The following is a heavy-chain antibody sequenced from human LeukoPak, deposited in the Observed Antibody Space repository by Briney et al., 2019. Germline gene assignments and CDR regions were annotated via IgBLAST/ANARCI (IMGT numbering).Heavy chain of an antibody. V-gene: IGHV3-30*18. D-gene: IGHD2-15*01. J-gene: IGHJ6*02. CDR3: AKDDEYCSGGSCYGGVDYYYYGMDV. Sequence: PGGSLRLSCAASGFTFSSYGMHWVRQAPGKGLEWVAVISYDGSNKYYADSVKGRFAISRDDSKNTLYLQMNSLRAEDTAVYYCAKDDEYCSGGSCYGGVDYYYYGMDVWGQGTTVTVSS. CDR1: GFTFSSYG. CDR2: ISYDGSNK.